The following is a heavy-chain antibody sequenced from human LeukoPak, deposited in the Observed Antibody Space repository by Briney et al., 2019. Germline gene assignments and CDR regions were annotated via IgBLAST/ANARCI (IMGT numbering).Heavy chain of an antibody. CDR2: IKQDGSEK. V-gene: IGHV3-7*04. Sequence: GGSLRLSCAASGFTFSSYWMNWVRQAPGKGLEWVANIKQDGSEKYYVDSAKGRFTISRDNAKNSLYLQMNSLRGDDSAVYYCARGLIAAAGTGYYYYHAMDVWGQGTTVTVSS. CDR3: ARGLIAAAGTGYYYYHAMDV. J-gene: IGHJ6*02. CDR1: GFTFSSYW. D-gene: IGHD6-13*01.